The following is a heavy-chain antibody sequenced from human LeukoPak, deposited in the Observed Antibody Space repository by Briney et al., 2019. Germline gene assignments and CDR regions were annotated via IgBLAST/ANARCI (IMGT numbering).Heavy chain of an antibody. CDR2: INTDGTVT. CDR1: GFTFSKYW. D-gene: IGHD6-19*01. Sequence: GGSLRLSCAASGFTFSKYWMLWFRQAPGKGLKSVSRINTDGTVTTYADSVKGRFTVSRDNADNTMFLQMTSVRDEDTDVYYCATKQWLAPPPDSWGQGTPVTVSS. CDR3: ATKQWLAPPPDS. V-gene: IGHV3-74*01. J-gene: IGHJ4*02.